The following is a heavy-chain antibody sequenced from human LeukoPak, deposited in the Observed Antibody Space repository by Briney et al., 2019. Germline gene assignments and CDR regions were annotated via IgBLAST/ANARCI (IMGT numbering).Heavy chain of an antibody. CDR3: TGVSLGANGDY. Sequence: QAGGSLRLSCAASGCTFSTYWTNWARQAPGKGLEWVANIKPDGSGRYYVDSVKGRFTISRDNAKNSLYLQMNSLRVEDTAVYYCTGVSLGANGDYWGQGTLVTVSS. CDR2: IKPDGSGR. J-gene: IGHJ4*02. CDR1: GCTFSTYW. V-gene: IGHV3-7*03. D-gene: IGHD1-26*01.